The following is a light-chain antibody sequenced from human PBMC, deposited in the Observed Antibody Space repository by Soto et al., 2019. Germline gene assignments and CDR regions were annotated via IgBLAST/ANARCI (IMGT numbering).Light chain of an antibody. CDR2: GAS. Sequence: EILMTQSPATLSVSPGERATLSCRASQSISSSLAWYQQKPGQTPRLLIYGASTRATDIPARFSGSGSGTEFTLTISSLQSEDFAVYYCKQYHSWPPLTFGGGTKVEIK. J-gene: IGKJ4*01. V-gene: IGKV3-15*01. CDR1: QSISSS. CDR3: KQYHSWPPLT.